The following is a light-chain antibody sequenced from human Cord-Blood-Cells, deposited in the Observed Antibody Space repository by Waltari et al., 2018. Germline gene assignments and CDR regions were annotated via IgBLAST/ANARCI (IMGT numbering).Light chain of an antibody. J-gene: IGKJ2*02. CDR3: QQSYSIPPWT. CDR1: QSISSY. CDR2: AAS. V-gene: IGKV1-39*01. Sequence: DIQMTQSPSSLSASVGDRFTITCRASQSISSYLNWYQQKPGKAPKLLIYAASSLQSGVPSRFSGSGSGTDFTLTISSLQPEDFATYYCQQSYSIPPWTFGQGTKLEIK.